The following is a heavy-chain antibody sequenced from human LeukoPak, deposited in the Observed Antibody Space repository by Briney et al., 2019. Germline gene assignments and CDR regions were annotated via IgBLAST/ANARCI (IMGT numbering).Heavy chain of an antibody. V-gene: IGHV3-21*01. D-gene: IGHD2-2*01. CDR2: ISSSSSYI. CDR3: ARDVVVPAARSLAFDI. J-gene: IGHJ3*02. CDR1: GFTFSNYG. Sequence: GGSLRLSCAASGFTFSNYGMNWVRQAPGKGLEWVSSISSSSSYIYYADSVKGRFTISRDNAKNSLYLQMNSLRAEDTAVYYCARDVVVPAARSLAFDIWGQGTMVTVSS.